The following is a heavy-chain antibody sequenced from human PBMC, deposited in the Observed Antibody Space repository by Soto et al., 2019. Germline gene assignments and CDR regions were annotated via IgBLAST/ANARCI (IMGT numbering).Heavy chain of an antibody. D-gene: IGHD3-16*01. V-gene: IGHV4-61*01. CDR2: IYYSGST. CDR3: ARVRGWLHPRGSYGRYYFDY. Sequence: SETLSLTCTFSGGSVSSGSYYWSWIRQPPGKGLEWIGYIYYSGSTNYNPSLKSRVTISVDTSKNQFSLKLSSVTAADTAVYYCARVRGWLHPRGSYGRYYFDYWGQGTLVTVSS. J-gene: IGHJ4*02. CDR1: GGSVSSGSYY.